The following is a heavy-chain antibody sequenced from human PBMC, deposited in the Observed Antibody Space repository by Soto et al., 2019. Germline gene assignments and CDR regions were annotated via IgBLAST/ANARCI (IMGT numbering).Heavy chain of an antibody. CDR2: IYHSGST. CDR1: GGSISSGGYS. Sequence: QLQLQESGSGLVKPSQTLSLTCAVSGGSISSGGYSWSWIRQPPGKGLEWIGYIYHSGSTYYNPSLKSRVTISVDRSKTQFSLKLSSVTAADTAVYYCARSMVRGVRGVNWFDPWGQGTLVTVSS. V-gene: IGHV4-30-2*01. CDR3: ARSMVRGVRGVNWFDP. D-gene: IGHD3-10*01. J-gene: IGHJ5*02.